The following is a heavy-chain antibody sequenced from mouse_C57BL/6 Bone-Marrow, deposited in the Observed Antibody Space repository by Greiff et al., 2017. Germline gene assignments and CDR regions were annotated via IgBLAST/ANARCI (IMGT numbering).Heavy chain of an antibody. J-gene: IGHJ2*01. D-gene: IGHD1-1*01. CDR2: ISSGSSTI. Sequence: EVKLVESGGGLVKPGGSLKLSCAASGFTFSDYGMHWVRQAPEKGLEWVAYISSGSSTIYYADNVQGRFNITRDNAKKTLFLQMSSLRSEDTAMYYCARDYYGSSSYFDYWGQGTTLTVSS. CDR3: ARDYYGSSSYFDY. CDR1: GFTFSDYG. V-gene: IGHV5-17*01.